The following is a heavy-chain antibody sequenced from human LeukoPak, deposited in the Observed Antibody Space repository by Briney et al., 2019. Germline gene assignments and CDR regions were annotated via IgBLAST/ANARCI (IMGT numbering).Heavy chain of an antibody. CDR3: AKTKGVHYYYYMDV. CDR1: GFTFSSYS. J-gene: IGHJ6*03. CDR2: ISRSSSYI. V-gene: IGHV3-21*01. Sequence: GGSLRLSCAASGFTFSSYSMNWVRQAPGKGLEWVSSISRSSSYIYYADSVKGRFTISRDNSKNTLYLQMNSLRAEDTAVYYCAKTKGVHYYYYMDVWGKGTTVTISS. D-gene: IGHD1-1*01.